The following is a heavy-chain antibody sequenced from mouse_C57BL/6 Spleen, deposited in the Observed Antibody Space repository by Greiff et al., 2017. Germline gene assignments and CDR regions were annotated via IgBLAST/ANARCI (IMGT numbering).Heavy chain of an antibody. D-gene: IGHD4-1*02. Sequence: VQLQQPGAELVKPGASVKLSCKASGYTFTSYWMQWVKQRPGQGLEWIGEIDPSDSYTNYNQKFKGKATLTVDTSSSTAYMQLSSLTSEDSAVYYCATTGVFDYWGQGTTLTVSS. J-gene: IGHJ2*01. CDR3: ATTGVFDY. CDR2: IDPSDSYT. CDR1: GYTFTSYW. V-gene: IGHV1-50*01.